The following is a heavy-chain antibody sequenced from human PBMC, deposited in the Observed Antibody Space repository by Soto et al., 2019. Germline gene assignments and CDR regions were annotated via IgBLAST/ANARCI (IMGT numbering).Heavy chain of an antibody. V-gene: IGHV4-30-2*06. J-gene: IGHJ4*02. CDR2: ISHLENT. D-gene: IGHD5-12*01. CDR3: VRGGGYDPFDY. Sequence: PSETLSLTCTVSGASISHGSFSWSCIWQSPGKGLEGIGYISHLENTYFHPSFKSRLTMSIHGSRNQFSLNLSSVTAADRAVYYCVRGGGYDPFDYWGQGVLVTVS. CDR1: GASISHGSFS.